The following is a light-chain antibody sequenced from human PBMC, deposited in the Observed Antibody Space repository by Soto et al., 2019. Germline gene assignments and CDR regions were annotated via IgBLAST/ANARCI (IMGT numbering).Light chain of an antibody. J-gene: IGKJ1*01. CDR1: QSVSSN. CDR3: QQYNNWPPWT. V-gene: IGKV3-15*01. CDR2: GAS. Sequence: EIVMTQSPATLSVSPGERATLSCRASQSVSSNLAWYQQKPGQAPRLLIYGASTRATGIPAGFSGSGSGTEFTLNIRSLQSEDFAVYYCQQYNNWPPWTLGQGTKVDIK.